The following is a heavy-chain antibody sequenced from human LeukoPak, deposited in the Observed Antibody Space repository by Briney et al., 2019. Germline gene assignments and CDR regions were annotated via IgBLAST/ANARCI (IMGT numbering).Heavy chain of an antibody. J-gene: IGHJ4*02. Sequence: SQTLSLTCTVSGGSISSGGYYWSWIRQPPGKGLEWIGYIYHSGSTYYNPSLKSRVTISVDRSKNQFSLKLSSVTAADTAVYYCARDSYSSGCDYWGQGTLVTVSS. CDR2: IYHSGST. D-gene: IGHD6-19*01. V-gene: IGHV4-30-2*01. CDR3: ARDSYSSGCDY. CDR1: GGSISSGGYY.